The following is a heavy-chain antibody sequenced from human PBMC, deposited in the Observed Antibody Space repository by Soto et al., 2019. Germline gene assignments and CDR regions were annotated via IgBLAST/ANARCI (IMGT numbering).Heavy chain of an antibody. V-gene: IGHV4-31*03. Sequence: SETLSLTCTVSGDSISGGASFWSWIRQPPGKGLEWIANVYYSGSSYYNPSLKSRLTISVDTTKNQFSLQLKSMTDADTAVYYCAKLSCTSSTCYFPGWFDPWGQGTLVTVSS. CDR2: VYYSGSS. J-gene: IGHJ5*02. CDR1: GDSISGGASF. D-gene: IGHD2-2*01. CDR3: AKLSCTSSTCYFPGWFDP.